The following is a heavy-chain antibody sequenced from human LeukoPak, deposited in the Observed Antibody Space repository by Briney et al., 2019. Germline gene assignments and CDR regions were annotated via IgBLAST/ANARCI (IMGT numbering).Heavy chain of an antibody. D-gene: IGHD5-18*01. V-gene: IGHV3-7*03. CDR2: IKQDGSEK. CDR1: GFTFSSYW. CDR3: ARLDTAMGFDY. J-gene: IGHJ4*02. Sequence: PGGSLRLSCAASGFTFSSYWMSRVRQAPGKGLEGVANIKQDGSEKYYVDSVKGRFTISRDNAKNSLYLQMNSLRAEDTAVYYCARLDTAMGFDYWGQGTLVTVSS.